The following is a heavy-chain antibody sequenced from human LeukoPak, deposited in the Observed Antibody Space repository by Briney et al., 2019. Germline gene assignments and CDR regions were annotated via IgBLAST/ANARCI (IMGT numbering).Heavy chain of an antibody. CDR2: INAGNGNT. D-gene: IGHD3-10*01. Sequence: ASVKVSCKASGYTFTSYAMHWVRQAPGQRLEWMGWINAGNGNTKYSQKFQGRVTITRDTSASTAYMELSSLRSEDTAVYYCARAGCYYGSGIQIPYYYYYGMDVWGQGTTVTVSS. CDR3: ARAGCYYGSGIQIPYYYYYGMDV. J-gene: IGHJ6*02. CDR1: GYTFTSYA. V-gene: IGHV1-3*01.